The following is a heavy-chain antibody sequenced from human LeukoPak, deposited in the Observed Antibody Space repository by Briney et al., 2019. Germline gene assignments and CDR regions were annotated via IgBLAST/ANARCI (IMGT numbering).Heavy chain of an antibody. J-gene: IGHJ4*02. CDR1: GYTFTSYG. CDR3: AREPPGGSGACDY. D-gene: IGHD6-19*01. CDR2: ISAYNGNT. Sequence: AAVKVSCKASGYTFTSYGISWVRQAPGQGLEWVGGISAYNGNTNYAQKLQGRVTMTTDTSASTAYMERRSLGSDDTAVYYFAREPPGGSGACDYWGQGNLVTVSS. V-gene: IGHV1-18*01.